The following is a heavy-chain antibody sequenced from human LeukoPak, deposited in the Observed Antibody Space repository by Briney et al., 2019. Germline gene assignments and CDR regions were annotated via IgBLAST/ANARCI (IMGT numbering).Heavy chain of an antibody. J-gene: IGHJ4*02. CDR2: INPNSGGT. D-gene: IGHD1-26*01. V-gene: IGHV1-2*02. CDR1: GYTFTGYY. Sequence: ASVKVSCKASGYTFTGYYMHWMRQAPGQGLEWMGWINPNSGGTNYVENFQGRVTMTRDTSISTAFLELSRLRSEDTAVYYCAREIGSGSWDYWGQGTLVTVSS. CDR3: AREIGSGSWDY.